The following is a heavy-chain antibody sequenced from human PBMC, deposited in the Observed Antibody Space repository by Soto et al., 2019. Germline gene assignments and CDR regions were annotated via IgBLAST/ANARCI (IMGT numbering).Heavy chain of an antibody. V-gene: IGHV4-39*01. CDR2: IYYSGST. J-gene: IGHJ6*02. CDR3: ARHRIRVAALAYGMDV. CDR1: GGSISSSSYY. Sequence: QLQLQESGPGLVKPSETLSLTCTVSGGSISSSSYYWGWIRQPPGKGLEWIGSIYYSGSTYYNPSLKSRVTISVDTSKNQFSLKLSSVTAADTAVYYCARHRIRVAALAYGMDVWGQGTTVTVSS. D-gene: IGHD6-6*01.